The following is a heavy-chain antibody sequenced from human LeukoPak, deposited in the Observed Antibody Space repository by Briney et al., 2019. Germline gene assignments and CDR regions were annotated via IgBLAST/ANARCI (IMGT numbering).Heavy chain of an antibody. J-gene: IGHJ4*02. CDR3: AREYCGGDCYPIDY. CDR2: ISSSSSYI. Sequence: AGGSLRLSCAASGFTFSSYSMNWVRQAPGKGLEWVSSISSSSSYIYYADSVKGRLTISRDNAKNSLYLQMNSLRAEDTAVYYCAREYCGGDCYPIDYWGQGTLVTVSS. CDR1: GFTFSSYS. V-gene: IGHV3-21*01. D-gene: IGHD2-21*02.